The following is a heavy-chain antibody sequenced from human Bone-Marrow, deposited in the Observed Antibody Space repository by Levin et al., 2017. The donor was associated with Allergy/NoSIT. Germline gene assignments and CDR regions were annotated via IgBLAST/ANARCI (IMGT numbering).Heavy chain of an antibody. V-gene: IGHV3-23*01. Sequence: ASVKVSCAASGFSFSSYVMSWVRQAPGKGLEWVSVISGSGGDTYYADSVKGRFTISRDNSKNTLFLQISSLRAEDTAVYYCAKDRDDFGDYTFDYWGQGTLVTVSS. CDR3: AKDRDDFGDYTFDY. J-gene: IGHJ4*02. D-gene: IGHD4-17*01. CDR2: ISGSGGDT. CDR1: GFSFSSYV.